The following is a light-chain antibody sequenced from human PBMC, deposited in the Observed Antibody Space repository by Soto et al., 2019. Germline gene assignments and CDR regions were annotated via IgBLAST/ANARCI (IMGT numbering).Light chain of an antibody. CDR2: GAS. CDR1: HSVNSH. CDR3: QQYKNWPL. J-gene: IGKJ5*01. Sequence: HSPSTLSVSPGERVTLSCRTSHSVNSHVAWYQQKPGQAPRLLLYGASTRATGIPVRFSGSGFGTEFTLTISSLQSEDFAVYYCQQYKNWPLFGQGTRLEIK. V-gene: IGKV3-15*01.